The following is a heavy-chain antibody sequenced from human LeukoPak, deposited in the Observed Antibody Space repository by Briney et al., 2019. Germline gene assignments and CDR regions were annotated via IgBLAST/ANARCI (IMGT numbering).Heavy chain of an antibody. CDR2: ISSNGGST. CDR3: VKDKGSGSSYYYYYDMDA. CDR1: GFTFSSYA. D-gene: IGHD3-10*01. Sequence: PGGSLRLFCSASGFTFSSYAMHWVRQAPGEGLEYVSAISSNGGSTYYADSVKGRFTISRDNSKNTLYLQMSSLRAEDTAVYYCVKDKGSGSSYYYYYDMDAWGKGTTVTVSS. J-gene: IGHJ6*04. V-gene: IGHV3-64D*06.